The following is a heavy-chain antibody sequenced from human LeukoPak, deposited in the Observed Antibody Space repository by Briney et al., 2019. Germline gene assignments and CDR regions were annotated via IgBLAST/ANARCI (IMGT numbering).Heavy chain of an antibody. J-gene: IGHJ4*02. CDR2: IKQDGSEK. V-gene: IGHV3-7*01. CDR3: ASGSYCSSTSCYTNPDY. CDR1: GFTFSSYW. Sequence: GGSLRLSCAASGFTFSSYWMSWVRQAPGKGLEWVANIKQDGSEKYYVDSVKGRFTISRDNAKNSLYLQMNSPRAEDTAVYYCASGSYCSSTSCYTNPDYWGQGTLVTVSS. D-gene: IGHD2-2*02.